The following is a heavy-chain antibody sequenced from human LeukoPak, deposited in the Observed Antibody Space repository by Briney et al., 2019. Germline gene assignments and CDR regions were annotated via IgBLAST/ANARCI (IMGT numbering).Heavy chain of an antibody. D-gene: IGHD3-3*01. J-gene: IGHJ5*02. V-gene: IGHV3-23*01. CDR1: GFTFNSYP. CDR2: ISDSGGNT. Sequence: GGSLRLSCAASGFTFNSYPMSWVRQAPWERLQWVSGISDSGGNTYYADSVRGRFTISRDNSKNTLYLQMNSLRAEDTAVYYCAIPPTIFGVVIPSNRFDLWGRGTLVTVSS. CDR3: AIPPTIFGVVIPSNRFDL.